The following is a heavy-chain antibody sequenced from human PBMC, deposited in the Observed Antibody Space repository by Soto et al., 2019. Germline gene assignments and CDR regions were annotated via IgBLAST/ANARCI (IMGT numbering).Heavy chain of an antibody. CDR1: GFTVSSNY. Sequence: HPGGSLRLSCAASGFTVSSNYMSWVRQAPGKGLEWVSVIYSGGSTYYADSVKGRFTISRDNSKNTLYLQMNSLRAEDTAVYYCARSIAAAGGRYYYGMDVWGQGTTVTVSS. J-gene: IGHJ6*02. D-gene: IGHD6-13*01. V-gene: IGHV3-66*01. CDR2: IYSGGST. CDR3: ARSIAAAGGRYYYGMDV.